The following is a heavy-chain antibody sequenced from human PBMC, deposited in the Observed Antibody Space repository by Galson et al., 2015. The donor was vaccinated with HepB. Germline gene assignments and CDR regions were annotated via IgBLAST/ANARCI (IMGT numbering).Heavy chain of an antibody. CDR2: TYYRSKWYN. CDR3: ARVPLNWNYHWFDP. Sequence: CAISGDSVSSNSAAWNWIRQSPSRGLEWLGGTYYRSKWYNDYAVSVKSRITINPDTSKNQFSLQLNSVTPEDTAVYYCARVPLNWNYHWFDPWGQGTLVTVSS. D-gene: IGHD1-7*01. J-gene: IGHJ5*02. V-gene: IGHV6-1*01. CDR1: GDSVSSNSAA.